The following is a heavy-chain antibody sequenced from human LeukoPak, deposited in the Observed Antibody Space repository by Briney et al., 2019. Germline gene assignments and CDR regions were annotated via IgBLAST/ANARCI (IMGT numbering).Heavy chain of an antibody. Sequence: GALDLSLAAPGFPFSSYGMSLVRPAPGKGVGGVSASGSGGSTYYADSVKGRFTISRDNSKNTLYLQMNSLRAEDTAVYYCAKRIRVNWFDPWGQGTLVTVSS. J-gene: IGHJ5*02. CDR1: GFPFSSYG. V-gene: IGHV3-23*01. CDR2: SGSGGST. CDR3: AKRIRVNWFDP.